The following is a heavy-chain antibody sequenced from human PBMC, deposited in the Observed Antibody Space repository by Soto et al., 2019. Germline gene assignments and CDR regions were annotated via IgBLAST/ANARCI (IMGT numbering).Heavy chain of an antibody. Sequence: ASVKVSCKASGYSFTTHGISWVRRATGHGLERMGWISAYNGDTHYVQRFQGRLTMTTDTSTSTAYMELRSLTSDDTDVYYCARDPPFSGILRGTPLMDVWG. J-gene: IGHJ6*02. CDR1: GYSFTTHG. CDR2: ISAYNGDT. V-gene: IGHV1-18*04. D-gene: IGHD4-17*01. CDR3: ARDPPFSGILRGTPLMDV.